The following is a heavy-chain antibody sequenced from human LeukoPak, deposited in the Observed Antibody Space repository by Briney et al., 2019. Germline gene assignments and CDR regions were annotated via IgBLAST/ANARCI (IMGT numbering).Heavy chain of an antibody. V-gene: IGHV3-66*01. CDR2: IYSGGST. CDR3: ARYGLGAHAFDI. CDR1: GFTVSSNY. D-gene: IGHD3/OR15-3a*01. Sequence: PGGSLRLSCAASGFTVSSNYMNWVRQAPGKGLEWVSVIYSGGSTYYADSVKGRFTISRDNSKNRLYLQMNSLRAEDTAVYYCARYGLGAHAFDIWGQGTMVTVSS. J-gene: IGHJ3*02.